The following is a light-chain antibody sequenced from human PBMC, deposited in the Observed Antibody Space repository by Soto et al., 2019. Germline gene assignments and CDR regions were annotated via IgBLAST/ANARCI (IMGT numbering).Light chain of an antibody. Sequence: QSVLTQPPSASGTPGQRVTISCSGSSSNIGSNAVNWYQQFPGTAPKLLIYTDNQRPSGVPDRFSGSKSGTSASLAISGLQSEDEADYFCGAWDGSLNAYVFGTGTKVTVL. J-gene: IGLJ1*01. CDR1: SSNIGSNA. CDR3: GAWDGSLNAYV. V-gene: IGLV1-44*01. CDR2: TDN.